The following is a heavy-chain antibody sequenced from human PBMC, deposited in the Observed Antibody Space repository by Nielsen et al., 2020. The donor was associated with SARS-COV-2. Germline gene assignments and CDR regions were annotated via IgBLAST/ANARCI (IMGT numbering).Heavy chain of an antibody. V-gene: IGHV3-7*01. J-gene: IGHJ4*02. CDR3: ARDRITMRACDY. CDR2: IKQDGSEK. Sequence: GESLKISCAASGFTFSSYGMSWVRQVPGKGLEWVANIKQDGSEKYCVDSVKGRFTISRDNAKNSLYLQMNSLRAEDTAVYYCARDRITMRACDYWGQGTLVTVSS. D-gene: IGHD3-22*01. CDR1: GFTFSSYG.